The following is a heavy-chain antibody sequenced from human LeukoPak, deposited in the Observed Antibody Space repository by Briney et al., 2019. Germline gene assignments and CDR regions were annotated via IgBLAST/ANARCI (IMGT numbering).Heavy chain of an antibody. CDR3: AGVRDYDSSGYHPMDV. D-gene: IGHD3-22*01. V-gene: IGHV1-2*02. J-gene: IGHJ6*03. Sequence: ASVKVSCKASGYTFTGYFMHWVRQAPGQGLEWMGWINPNSGGTNYAQKFQGRVTMTRDTSISTAYMELSRLRSDDTAVYYCAGVRDYDSSGYHPMDVWGKGTTVTVPS. CDR1: GYTFTGYF. CDR2: INPNSGGT.